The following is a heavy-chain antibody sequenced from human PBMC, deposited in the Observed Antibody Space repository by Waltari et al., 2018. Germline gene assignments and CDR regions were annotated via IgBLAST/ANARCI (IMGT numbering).Heavy chain of an antibody. V-gene: IGHV4-30-4*08. D-gene: IGHD6-13*01. CDR1: GGSISSGDYY. J-gene: IGHJ4*02. CDR3: ASRGRQTLAAAAHYFDY. CDR2: IYYSGST. Sequence: QVQLQESGPGLVKPSQTLSLTCTVSGGSISSGDYYWSWIRQPPGKGLEWIGYIYYSGSTYHNPSLKSRVTISVDTSKNQFSLKLSSVTAADTAVYYCASRGRQTLAAAAHYFDYWGQGTLVTVSS.